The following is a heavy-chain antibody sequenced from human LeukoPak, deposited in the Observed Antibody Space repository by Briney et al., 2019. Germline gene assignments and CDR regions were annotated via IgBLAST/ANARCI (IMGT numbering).Heavy chain of an antibody. D-gene: IGHD3-22*01. CDR1: GFTFSSFA. CDR3: AKDHPPPMYYYDSSGYYA. CDR2: ISGRDGST. Sequence: TGGSLRLSCAASGFTFSSFAMSWVRQAPGKGLEWVSGISGRDGSTYYADSVKGRFTISRDNSKNTLYLQMNRLRAEDTAVYYCAKDHPPPMYYYDSSGYYAWGQGTLVTVSS. J-gene: IGHJ5*02. V-gene: IGHV3-23*01.